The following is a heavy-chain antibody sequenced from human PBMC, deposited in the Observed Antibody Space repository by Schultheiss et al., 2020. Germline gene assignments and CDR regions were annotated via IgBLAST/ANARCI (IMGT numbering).Heavy chain of an antibody. CDR1: GFTFSNAW. Sequence: GGSLRLSCAASGFTFSNAWMSWVRQAPGKGLEWVGRIKSKTDGGTTDYAAPVKGRFTISRDDSKSIAYLQMNSLKTEDTAVYYCASEGDYYDSSGYYHFDYWGQGTLVNVSS. V-gene: IGHV3-15*01. D-gene: IGHD3-22*01. CDR3: ASEGDYYDSSGYYHFDY. J-gene: IGHJ4*02. CDR2: IKSKTDGGTT.